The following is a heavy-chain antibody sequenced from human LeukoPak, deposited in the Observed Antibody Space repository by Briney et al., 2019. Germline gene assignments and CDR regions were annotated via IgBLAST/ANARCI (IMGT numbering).Heavy chain of an antibody. D-gene: IGHD4-17*01. V-gene: IGHV1-2*02. CDR2: INPNSGGT. J-gene: IGHJ5*02. CDR3: ARDPYGEAGWFDP. CDR1: GYTFTGYY. Sequence: ASVKVSCKASGYTFTGYYMHWVRQAPGQGLEWTGWINPNSGGTNYAQKFQGRVTMTRDTSISTAYMELSRLRSDDPAVYYCARDPYGEAGWFDPWGQGTLVTVSS.